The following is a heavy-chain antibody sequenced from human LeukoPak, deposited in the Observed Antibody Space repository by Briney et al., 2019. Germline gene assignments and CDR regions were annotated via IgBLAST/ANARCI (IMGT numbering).Heavy chain of an antibody. CDR2: IYTSGST. D-gene: IGHD6-6*01. CDR1: GGSISSYY. Sequence: SETLSLTCTVSGGSISSYYWSWIRQPAGKGLEWIGRIYTSGSTNYNPSLKSRVTISVDTSKNQFSLKLSSVTAADTAVYYCARLGYSSSSGYYYYYYMDVWGKGTTVTVSS. J-gene: IGHJ6*03. V-gene: IGHV4-4*07. CDR3: ARLGYSSSSGYYYYYYMDV.